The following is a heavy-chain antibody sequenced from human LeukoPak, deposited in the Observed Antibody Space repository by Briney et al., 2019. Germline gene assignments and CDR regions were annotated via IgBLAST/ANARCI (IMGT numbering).Heavy chain of an antibody. CDR1: GGSISSGDYY. J-gene: IGHJ5*02. D-gene: IGHD2-2*01. CDR3: ARFDCSSTSCAGGWFDP. Sequence: SQTLSLTCTVSGGSISSGDYYWSSIRQPPGKGLEWIGYIYYSGSTYYNPSLKSRVTISVDTSKNQFSLKLSSVTAADTAVYYSARFDCSSTSCAGGWFDPWGQGTLVTVSS. CDR2: IYYSGST. V-gene: IGHV4-30-4*08.